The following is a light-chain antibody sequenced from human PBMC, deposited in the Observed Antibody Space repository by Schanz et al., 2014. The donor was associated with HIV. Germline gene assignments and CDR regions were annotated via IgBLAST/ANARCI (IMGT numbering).Light chain of an antibody. Sequence: DIQMTQSPSTLSASVGDRVTITCRASQSVDRWLAWYQQKPGKAPNLLIYQASKLASGVPSRFRGGGSGTEFTLTISSLQPDDFATYYCQQANSFPLTFGGGTKVEIK. J-gene: IGKJ4*01. CDR2: QAS. CDR3: QQANSFPLT. CDR1: QSVDRW. V-gene: IGKV1-5*03.